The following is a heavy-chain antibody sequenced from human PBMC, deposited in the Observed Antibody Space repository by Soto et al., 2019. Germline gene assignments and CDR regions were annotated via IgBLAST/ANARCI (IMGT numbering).Heavy chain of an antibody. J-gene: IGHJ4*02. CDR3: ARGSIVATSLTPFDY. Sequence: SGGSLRLSCAASGFTFSSYSMNWVRQAPGKGLEWVSSISTSSSYIYYADSVKGRFTVSRDNAKNSLYLQINSLRDEDTAVYYCARGSIVATSLTPFDYWGQGTLVTVSS. CDR1: GFTFSSYS. CDR2: ISTSSSYI. D-gene: IGHD5-12*01. V-gene: IGHV3-21*01.